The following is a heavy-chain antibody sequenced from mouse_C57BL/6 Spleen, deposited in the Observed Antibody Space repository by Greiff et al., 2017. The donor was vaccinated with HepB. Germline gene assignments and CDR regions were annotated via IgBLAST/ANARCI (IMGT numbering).Heavy chain of an antibody. CDR3: ASYDGYWYFDV. D-gene: IGHD2-3*01. CDR1: GFNIKNTY. J-gene: IGHJ1*03. V-gene: IGHV14-3*01. Sequence: VQLQQSVAELVRPGASVKLSCTASGFNIKNTYIHWVKLRPEQGLEWMGRIDPANGNTKYAPKFQGKATITADTSSSTAYLQRSSLTSEDTAIYYCASYDGYWYFDVWGTGTTVTVSS. CDR2: IDPANGNT.